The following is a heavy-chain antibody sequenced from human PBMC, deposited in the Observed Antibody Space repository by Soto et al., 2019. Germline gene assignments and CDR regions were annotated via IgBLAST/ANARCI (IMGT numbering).Heavy chain of an antibody. CDR2: INAGNGNT. D-gene: IGHD3-10*01. V-gene: IGHV1-3*01. CDR3: ARSPTMVRGVTPNWFDH. J-gene: IGHJ5*02. Sequence: ASVKVSCKASGYTFTSYAMHWVRQAPGQRLEWMGWINAGNGNTKYSQKFQGRVTITRDTSASTAYMELSSLRSEDTAVYYCARSPTMVRGVTPNWFDHWGQGTLVTVSS. CDR1: GYTFTSYA.